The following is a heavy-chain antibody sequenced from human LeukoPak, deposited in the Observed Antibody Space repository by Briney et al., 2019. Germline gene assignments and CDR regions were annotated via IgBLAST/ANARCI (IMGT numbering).Heavy chain of an antibody. CDR1: GFTFSKYW. V-gene: IGHV3-74*01. Sequence: PGGSLRLSCAASGFTFSKYWMLWVRQAPGKGLESVSRINTDGTVTTYADSVKGRFTVSRDNADNTMFLQMNRVRDEETAVYYCATKQWLAPPPDSWGQGTPVTVSS. CDR3: ATKQWLAPPPDS. D-gene: IGHD6-19*01. J-gene: IGHJ6*01. CDR2: INTDGTVT.